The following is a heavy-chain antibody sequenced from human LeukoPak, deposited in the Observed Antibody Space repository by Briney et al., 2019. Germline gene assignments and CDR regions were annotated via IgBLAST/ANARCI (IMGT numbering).Heavy chain of an antibody. CDR3: ARVDSSGGSDAFDI. D-gene: IGHD3-22*01. CDR2: IYYSGST. Sequence: SETQSLTCTVSGGSISSNSYYWGWIRQPPGKGLEWIGSIYYSGSTYYNPSLKSRVTISVDTSKNQFSLKLSSVTAADTAVYFCARVDSSGGSDAFDIWGQGTMVTVSS. V-gene: IGHV4-39*01. CDR1: GGSISSNSYY. J-gene: IGHJ3*02.